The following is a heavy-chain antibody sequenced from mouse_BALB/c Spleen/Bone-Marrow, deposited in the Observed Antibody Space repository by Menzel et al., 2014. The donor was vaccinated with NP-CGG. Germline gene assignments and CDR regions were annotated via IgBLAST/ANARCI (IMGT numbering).Heavy chain of an antibody. V-gene: IGHV5-6*01. CDR1: GFTFSSYG. D-gene: IGHD1-1*01. J-gene: IGHJ4*01. CDR3: ARDFITTDAMDY. Sequence: EVKLMESGGDLVKPGGSLKLSCAASGFTFSSYGMSWVRQTPDKRLEWVATISSGGSYTYYPDSVKGRFTISRDNAKNTQYLQMSSLKSEDTAMYYCARDFITTDAMDYWGQGTSVTVSS. CDR2: ISSGGSYT.